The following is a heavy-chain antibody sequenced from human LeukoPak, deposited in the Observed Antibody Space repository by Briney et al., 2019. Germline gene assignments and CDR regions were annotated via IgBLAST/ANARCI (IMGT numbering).Heavy chain of an antibody. J-gene: IGHJ6*02. D-gene: IGHD2-2*02. CDR2: IIPIFGTA. V-gene: IGHV1-69*13. Sequence: SVKVSCKASGGTFSSYAISWVRQAPGQGLEWMGGIIPIFGTANYAQKFQGRVTITADESTSTAYMELSSLRSEDTAVYYCAREASYTNYYYGMDVWGQGTTVTVSS. CDR1: GGTFSSYA. CDR3: AREASYTNYYYGMDV.